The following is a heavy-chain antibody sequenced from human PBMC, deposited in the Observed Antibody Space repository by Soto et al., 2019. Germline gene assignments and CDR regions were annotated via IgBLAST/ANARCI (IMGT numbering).Heavy chain of an antibody. D-gene: IGHD3-22*01. Sequence: EVQLVESGGGLVQPGGSLKLSCAASGFTFSGSAMHWVRQASGKGLEWVGRIRSKANSYATAYAASVKGRFTISRDDSKNTAYLQMNSLKTEDTAVYYCAKSTPGGTRITMIVVVGYFDYWGQGTLVTVSS. CDR3: AKSTPGGTRITMIVVVGYFDY. CDR1: GFTFSGSA. V-gene: IGHV3-73*02. CDR2: IRSKANSYAT. J-gene: IGHJ4*02.